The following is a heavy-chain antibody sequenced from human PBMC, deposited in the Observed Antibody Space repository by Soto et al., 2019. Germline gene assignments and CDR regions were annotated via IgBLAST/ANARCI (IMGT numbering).Heavy chain of an antibody. CDR1: GYTFTNFG. CDR3: ARGGTPIDY. V-gene: IGHV1-18*01. J-gene: IGHJ4*02. Sequence: QVQLVQSGAEVKKPGASLKVSCKTSGYTFTNFGLSWVRQAPGQGLELMGWISAYNGNTNYAQNFQGRVTMTTDTSTSTDYMELRSLRSDDTAVYYCARGGTPIDYWAQGPLATVSS. D-gene: IGHD3-16*01. CDR2: ISAYNGNT.